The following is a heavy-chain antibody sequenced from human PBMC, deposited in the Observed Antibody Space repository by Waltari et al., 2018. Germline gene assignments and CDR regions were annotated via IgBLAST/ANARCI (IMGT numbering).Heavy chain of an antibody. J-gene: IGHJ4*02. CDR3: ARARRGTVTPSFGY. V-gene: IGHV3-21*01. D-gene: IGHD4-17*01. CDR2: ISSSSSYI. CDR1: GFTSSSYS. Sequence: EVQLVESGGGLVKPGGSLRLSCAASGFTSSSYSMTWVRQAPGKGLEWVSSISSSSSYIYYADSVKGRFTISRDNAKNSLYLQMNSLRAEDTAVYYCARARRGTVTPSFGYWGQGTLVTVSS.